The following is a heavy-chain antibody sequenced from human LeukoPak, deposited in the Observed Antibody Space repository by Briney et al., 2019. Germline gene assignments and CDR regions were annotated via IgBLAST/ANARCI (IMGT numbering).Heavy chain of an antibody. CDR3: ASLNWGYAPPNDY. CDR1: GGSFSGYY. V-gene: IGHV4-34*01. CDR2: INHSGST. J-gene: IGHJ4*02. Sequence: SGTLSLTCAVYGGSFSGYYWSWIRQPPGKGLEWIGEINHSGSTNYNPSLKSRVTISVDTSKNQFSLKLGSVTAADTAVYYCASLNWGYAPPNDYWGQGTLVTVSS. D-gene: IGHD7-27*01.